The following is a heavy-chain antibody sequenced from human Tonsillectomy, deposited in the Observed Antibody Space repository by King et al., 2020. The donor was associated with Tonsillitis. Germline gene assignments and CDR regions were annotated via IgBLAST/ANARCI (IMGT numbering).Heavy chain of an antibody. D-gene: IGHD3-22*01. J-gene: IGHJ4*02. CDR2: ISAYNGNT. V-gene: IGHV1-18*01. CDR3: ARVGTYYYDSRPGIYFDY. CDR1: GYTFTSYG. Sequence: VQLVESGAEVKKPGASVKVSCKASGYTFTSYGISWVRQAPGQGLEWMGWISAYNGNTNYAQKLQGRVTMTTDTSTSTAYMELRSLRSDDTAVYYCARVGTYYYDSRPGIYFDYWGQGTLVTVSS.